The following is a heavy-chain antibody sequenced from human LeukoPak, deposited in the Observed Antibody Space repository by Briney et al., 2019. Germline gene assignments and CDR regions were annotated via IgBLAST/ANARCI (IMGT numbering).Heavy chain of an antibody. J-gene: IGHJ4*02. CDR3: ASRSGLLWFGEFNY. D-gene: IGHD3-10*01. Sequence: SETLSLTCAVYGGSFSGYYWSWIRQPPGKGLERIGEINHSGSTNYNPSLKSRVTISVDTSKNQFSLKLSSVTAADTAVYYCASRSGLLWFGEFNYWGQGTLVTVSS. CDR2: INHSGST. V-gene: IGHV4-34*01. CDR1: GGSFSGYY.